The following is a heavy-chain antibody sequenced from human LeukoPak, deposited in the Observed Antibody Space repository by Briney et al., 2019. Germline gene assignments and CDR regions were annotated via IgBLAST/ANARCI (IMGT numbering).Heavy chain of an antibody. CDR2: IYYSGST. CDR1: GGSISSYY. Sequence: SETLSLTCTVSGGSISSYYWGWIRQPPGKGLEWIGSIYYSGSTYYNPSLKSRVTISVDTSKNQFSLKLSSVTAADTAVYYCARDRVNGYSYPHWGQGTLVTVSS. V-gene: IGHV4-39*07. J-gene: IGHJ4*02. D-gene: IGHD5-18*01. CDR3: ARDRVNGYSYPH.